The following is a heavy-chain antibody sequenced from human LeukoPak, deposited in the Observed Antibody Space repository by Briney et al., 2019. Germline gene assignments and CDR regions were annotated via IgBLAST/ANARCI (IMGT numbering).Heavy chain of an antibody. D-gene: IGHD1-26*01. V-gene: IGHV3-23*01. CDR1: GFSFSSYA. Sequence: GSLRLSCAASGFSFSSYAMNWVRQAPGKGLEWVSSISGSGTTYYADSVKGRFTISRDSARNTLYLQMNSLRAEDTAVYYCARAIVGAIDYWGQGTLVTVSS. J-gene: IGHJ4*02. CDR3: ARAIVGAIDY. CDR2: ISGSGTT.